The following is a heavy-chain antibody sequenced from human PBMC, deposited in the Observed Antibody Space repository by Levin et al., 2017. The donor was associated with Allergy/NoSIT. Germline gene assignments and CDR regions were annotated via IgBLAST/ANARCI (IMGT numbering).Heavy chain of an antibody. D-gene: IGHD3-3*01. V-gene: IGHV3-21*01. CDR2: ISSSSSYI. CDR3: AREELRFPFDP. J-gene: IGHJ5*02. CDR1: GFTFSSYS. Sequence: LSLTCAASGFTFSSYSMNWVRQAPGKGLEWVSSISSSSSYIYYADSVKGRFTISRDNAKNSLYLQMNSLRAEDTAVYYCAREELRFPFDPWGQGTLVTVSS.